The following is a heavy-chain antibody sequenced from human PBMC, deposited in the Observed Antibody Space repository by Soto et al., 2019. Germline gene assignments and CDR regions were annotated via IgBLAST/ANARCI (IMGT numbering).Heavy chain of an antibody. J-gene: IGHJ5*02. CDR1: GGSISSGGYY. V-gene: IGHV4-31*03. CDR3: GRSVSP. CDR2: IYCSGST. Sequence: QVQLQESGPGLVKPSQTLSLTCTVSGGSISSGGYYWNWIRQHPGKGREWIGYIYCSGSTYYNPTLKSRLTISVYTSKNQFSLKLSSVTDADRAVYSCGRSVSPWGQGTLVTVSS.